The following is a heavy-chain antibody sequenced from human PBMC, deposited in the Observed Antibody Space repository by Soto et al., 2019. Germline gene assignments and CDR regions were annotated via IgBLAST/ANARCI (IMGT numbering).Heavy chain of an antibody. D-gene: IGHD2-21*01. J-gene: IGHJ4*02. CDR2: IYWDDDR. Sequence: QITLKESGPALVKPTQTLTLTCTFSGFSLTTRGVGVGWIRQPPRKALEWLALIYWDDDRRYSPSLKNRLTITKITSKNQVVLTMTNVGPVDTATYHCAHRRTGDLIDYLGQGTLVTVSS. CDR1: GFSLTTRGVG. CDR3: AHRRTGDLIDY. V-gene: IGHV2-5*02.